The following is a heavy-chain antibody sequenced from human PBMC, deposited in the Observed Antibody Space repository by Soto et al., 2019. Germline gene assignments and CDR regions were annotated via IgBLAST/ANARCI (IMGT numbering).Heavy chain of an antibody. CDR1: GGSFSGYY. J-gene: IGHJ3*02. CDR2: IYHSGST. Sequence: PSETLSLTCAVYGGSFSGYYWSRIRQPPGKGLEWIGYIYHSGSTYYNPSLKSRVTISVDRSKNQVSLKLSSVTAADTAVYYCARTPDIWGQGTMVTVSS. CDR3: ARTPDI. V-gene: IGHV4-34*01.